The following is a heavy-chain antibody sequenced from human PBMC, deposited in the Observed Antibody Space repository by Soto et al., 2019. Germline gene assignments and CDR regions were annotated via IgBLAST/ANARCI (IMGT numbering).Heavy chain of an antibody. Sequence: QVQLVQSGAEVKKPGASVKVSCKASGYTFTSYYMHWVRQAPGPGLEWMGIINPSGGSTSYAQKFQGRVTMTRDTSTSTVYMELSSLRSEDTAVYYCASSSPGSRTLMDIWGQGTMVTVSS. D-gene: IGHD6-13*01. CDR1: GYTFTSYY. CDR2: INPSGGST. CDR3: ASSSPGSRTLMDI. J-gene: IGHJ3*02. V-gene: IGHV1-46*03.